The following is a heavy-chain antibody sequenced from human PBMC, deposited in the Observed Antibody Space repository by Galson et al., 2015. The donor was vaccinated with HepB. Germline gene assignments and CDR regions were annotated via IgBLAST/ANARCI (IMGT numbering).Heavy chain of an antibody. Sequence: SLRLSCAASGFTFSSYAMHWVCQAPGKGLEWVAVISYDGSNKYYADSVKGRFTISRDNSKNTLYLQMNSLRAEDTAVYYCARVIAYCSSTSCPLDYWGQGTLVTVSS. V-gene: IGHV3-30-3*01. J-gene: IGHJ4*02. CDR1: GFTFSSYA. CDR3: ARVIAYCSSTSCPLDY. CDR2: ISYDGSNK. D-gene: IGHD2-2*01.